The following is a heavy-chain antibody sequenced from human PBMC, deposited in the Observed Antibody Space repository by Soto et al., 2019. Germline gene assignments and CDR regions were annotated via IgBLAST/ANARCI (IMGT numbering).Heavy chain of an antibody. CDR2: ISGSGGRT. V-gene: IGHV3-23*01. D-gene: IGHD3-3*01. CDR3: ARGDSYYDFGIEC. CDR1: GFTFRNYA. J-gene: IGHJ4*02. Sequence: EVQLLESGGGLVQRGGSLRLSCAVSGFTFRNYAMSWVRQAPGKGLEWVSAISGSGGRTYYADSVKGRATTSRDNSKNTLFLQMNSLRDEYTAVYYCARGDSYYDFGIECWGQGTVVTVSS.